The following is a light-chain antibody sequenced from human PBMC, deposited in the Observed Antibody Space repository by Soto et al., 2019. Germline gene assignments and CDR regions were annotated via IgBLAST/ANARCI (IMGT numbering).Light chain of an antibody. V-gene: IGKV3-20*01. CDR3: QQYGSSVWT. CDR1: QSVTMNY. J-gene: IGKJ1*01. CDR2: GAS. Sequence: IVLTQSPGTLSLSPGERATLSCRASQSVTMNYIAWYQQRLGQAPRLILFGASSRATGIPDRFSGSGSGTDFSLTISRLEPEDCAVYYCQQYGSSVWTFGQGTKVEMK.